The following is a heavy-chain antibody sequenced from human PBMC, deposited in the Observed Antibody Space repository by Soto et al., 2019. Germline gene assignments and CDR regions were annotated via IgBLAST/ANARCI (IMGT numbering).Heavy chain of an antibody. CDR1: GGSISSSSYY. V-gene: IGHV4-39*01. J-gene: IGHJ5*02. CDR3: ARHPHYCTNGVCYPGGWFDP. D-gene: IGHD2-8*01. CDR2: IYYSGST. Sequence: SETLSLTCTVSGGSISSSSYYWGWIRQPPGKGLEWIGSIYYSGSTYYNPSLKRRVTISVDTSKNQFSLMLSSVTAADTAVYYCARHPHYCTNGVCYPGGWFDPWGQGTLVTVSS.